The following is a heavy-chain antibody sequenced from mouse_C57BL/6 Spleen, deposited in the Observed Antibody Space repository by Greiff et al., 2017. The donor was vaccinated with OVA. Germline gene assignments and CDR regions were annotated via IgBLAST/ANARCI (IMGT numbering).Heavy chain of an antibody. V-gene: IGHV1-64*01. CDR3: ATNWDGGFAY. D-gene: IGHD4-1*01. J-gene: IGHJ3*01. CDR2: IHPNSGST. CDR1: GYTFTSYW. Sequence: QVQLKQPGAELVKPGASVKLSCKASGYTFTSYWMHWVKQRPGQGLEWIGMIHPNSGSTNYNEKFKSKATLTVDKSSSTAYMQLSSLTSEDSAVYYCATNWDGGFAYWGQGTLVTVSA.